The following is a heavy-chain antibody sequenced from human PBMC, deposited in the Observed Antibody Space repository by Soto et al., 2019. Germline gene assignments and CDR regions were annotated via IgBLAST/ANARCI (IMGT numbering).Heavy chain of an antibody. D-gene: IGHD6-13*01. J-gene: IGHJ3*02. V-gene: IGHV1-69*13. CDR3: ARGSRSLYDI. Sequence: GASMKVSCKASGGTFSSYAISWVRQAPGQGLEWMGGIIPIFGTANYAQKFQGRVTITADESTSTAYMELSSLRSEDTAVYYCARGSRSLYDIWGQGTMVNVSS. CDR2: IIPIFGTA. CDR1: GGTFSSYA.